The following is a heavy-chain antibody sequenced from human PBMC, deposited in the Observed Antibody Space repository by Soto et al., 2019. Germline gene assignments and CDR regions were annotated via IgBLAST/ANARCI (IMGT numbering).Heavy chain of an antibody. J-gene: IGHJ4*02. D-gene: IGHD3-10*01. CDR2: IIPIFGTA. V-gene: IGHV1-69*13. CDR1: GGTFSSNG. CDR3: ASENEESGPGHHFHY. Sequence: SVKVSCKPSGGTFSSNGINWVRQAPGQGLEWMGGIIPIFGTANYAQKFQGRVTITAEESTSTAYMELSSLTFEDTAVYYCASENEESGPGHHFHYWGPGTLLTV.